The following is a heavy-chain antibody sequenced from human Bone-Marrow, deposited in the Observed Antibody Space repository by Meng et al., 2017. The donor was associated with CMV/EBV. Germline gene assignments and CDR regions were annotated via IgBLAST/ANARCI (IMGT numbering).Heavy chain of an antibody. CDR3: AKLIDSSSNDY. Sequence: GGSLRLSCAASGFTFSSYAMSWVRQAPGKGLERVSAISGSGGSTYYAASVKGRFTISRDNSKNTLYLQMNSLRAEDTAVYYCAKLIDSSSNDYWGQGTLVTVSS. CDR1: GFTFSSYA. V-gene: IGHV3-23*01. J-gene: IGHJ4*02. CDR2: ISGSGGST. D-gene: IGHD6-13*01.